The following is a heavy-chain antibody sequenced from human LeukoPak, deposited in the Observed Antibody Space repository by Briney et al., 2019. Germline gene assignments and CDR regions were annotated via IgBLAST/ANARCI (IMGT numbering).Heavy chain of an antibody. Sequence: GGSLRLSCAASGFTFSSNWMSWVRQAPGKGLEWVANIKQDGSERHYVDSVKGRFTISRDNTKNSPFLQMNSLRAEDTAVYYCAREVHPAAAEDYWGQGTLVTVSP. CDR1: GFTFSSNW. D-gene: IGHD6-13*01. J-gene: IGHJ4*02. V-gene: IGHV3-7*01. CDR3: AREVHPAAAEDY. CDR2: IKQDGSER.